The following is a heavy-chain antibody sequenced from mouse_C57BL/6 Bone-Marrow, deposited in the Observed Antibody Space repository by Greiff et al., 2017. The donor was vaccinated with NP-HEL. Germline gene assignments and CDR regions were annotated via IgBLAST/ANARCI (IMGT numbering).Heavy chain of an antibody. V-gene: IGHV12-3*01. Sequence: VQLQESGPGLVKPSQSLFLTCSITGFPITSGYYWISIRQSPGKPLEWMGYITHSGETFYNPSLQSPISITRETSKNQFVLQLNSVTTEDTAMYYCAGDSSGYGDFDYWGQGTTLTVSS. CDR1: GFPITSGYY. J-gene: IGHJ2*01. D-gene: IGHD3-2*02. CDR3: AGDSSGYGDFDY. CDR2: ITHSGET.